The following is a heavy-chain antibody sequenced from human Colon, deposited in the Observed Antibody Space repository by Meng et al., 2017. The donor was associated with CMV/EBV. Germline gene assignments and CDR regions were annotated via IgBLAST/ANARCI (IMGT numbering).Heavy chain of an antibody. Sequence: GESLKISCAASGFTFTDYSLNWVRQAPGKGLEWVSSISSRSTYISYGDSVKGRFTVSRDDAKNSLYLHMDSLRAEDTAVYYCARAPGNYLSPYYFDFWGQGTLVTFSS. CDR1: GFTFTDYS. D-gene: IGHD1-14*01. CDR3: ARAPGNYLSPYYFDF. V-gene: IGHV3-21*01. J-gene: IGHJ4*02. CDR2: ISSRSTYI.